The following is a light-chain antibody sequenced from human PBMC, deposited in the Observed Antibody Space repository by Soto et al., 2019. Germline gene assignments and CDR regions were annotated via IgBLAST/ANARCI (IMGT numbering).Light chain of an antibody. J-gene: IGKJ1*01. CDR3: QQYHIYSWT. V-gene: IGKV1-5*03. CDR1: QSISDW. CDR2: RAS. Sequence: DIQMTQSPSTLSASGGDRVTITCRASQSISDWLAWYQQKPGEAPRLLIYRASTLQSGVSSRFRGSGSGTEFTLTISDLQPDDFATYYCQQYHIYSWTFGQGTTVGIK.